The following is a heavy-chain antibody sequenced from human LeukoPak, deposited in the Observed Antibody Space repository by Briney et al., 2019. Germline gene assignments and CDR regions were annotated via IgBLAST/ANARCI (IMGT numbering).Heavy chain of an antibody. CDR3: AKWFGELVGRQVSIWASGGMDV. CDR1: GFTFSSYA. V-gene: IGHV3-30*18. Sequence: GGSLRLSCAASGFTFSSYAMNWVRHAPGQGLERVAVISYDGSNKYYADSVKGRFTISRDSSKNTLYLQMNSLRAEDTAVYYCAKWFGELVGRQVSIWASGGMDVWGQGTTVTVSS. CDR2: ISYDGSNK. D-gene: IGHD3-10*01. J-gene: IGHJ6*02.